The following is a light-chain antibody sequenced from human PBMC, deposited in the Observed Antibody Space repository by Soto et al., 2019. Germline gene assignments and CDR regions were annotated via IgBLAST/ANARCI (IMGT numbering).Light chain of an antibody. V-gene: IGLV2-14*01. CDR2: EVS. CDR3: GSYTSTDTPFV. CDR1: STDVGGYNY. J-gene: IGLJ1*01. Sequence: QSVLAQPSSVSGSPGQSITISCTGTSTDVGGYNYVSWYQHHPGKGPKLIIYEVSNRPSGVSDRSSGSKSGNKASLIISNLEAEDESDYYCGSYTSTDTPFVFGTGTKAPS.